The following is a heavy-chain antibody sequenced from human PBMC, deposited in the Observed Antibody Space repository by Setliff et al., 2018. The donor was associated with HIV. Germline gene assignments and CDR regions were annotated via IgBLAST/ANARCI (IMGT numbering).Heavy chain of an antibody. Sequence: SETLSLTCTVSGASIRSQYWSWIRKPPGKGLEWIGYISYSGSTNYNPSLESRVAMSVDTSKQRFSLEVSSVAAADTAVYYCARTRGYSYGTLAGFDYWGRGSLVTVSS. J-gene: IGHJ4*01. CDR1: GASIRSQY. V-gene: IGHV4-59*11. CDR3: ARTRGYSYGTLAGFDY. CDR2: ISYSGST. D-gene: IGHD5-18*01.